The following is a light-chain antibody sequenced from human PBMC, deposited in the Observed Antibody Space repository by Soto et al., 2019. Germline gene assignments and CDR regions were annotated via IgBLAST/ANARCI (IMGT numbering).Light chain of an antibody. V-gene: IGLV2-14*01. CDR2: DVG. CDR3: SSYTSSTTLX. CDR1: SSDVGGYNY. Sequence: QSALTQPASVSGSPGQSITISCTGTSSDVGGYNYVSWYQQHPGKAPKLMIYDVGNRPSGVSNRFSGSKSGNTASLTISGLQAEDEADYYCSSYTSSTTLXFGGGXKLTVL. J-gene: IGLJ2*01.